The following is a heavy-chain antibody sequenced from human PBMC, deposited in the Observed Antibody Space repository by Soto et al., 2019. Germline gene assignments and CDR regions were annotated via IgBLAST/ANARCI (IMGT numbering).Heavy chain of an antibody. J-gene: IGHJ4*02. Sequence: SETLSLTCAVSGGSVSNNNWWSWVRQSPGNGLEWIGEIHHSGGTSYNPSLESRATLSVDKSKNELSLRLNYVTAADTAVYYCTKNSAYSLDYWGLGILGTV. CDR3: TKNSAYSLDY. CDR2: IHHSGGT. V-gene: IGHV4-4*02. D-gene: IGHD5-12*01. CDR1: GGSVSNNNW.